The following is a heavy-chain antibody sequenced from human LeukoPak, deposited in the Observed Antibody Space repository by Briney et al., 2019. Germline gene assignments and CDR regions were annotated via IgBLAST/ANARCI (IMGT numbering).Heavy chain of an antibody. CDR2: IIPIFGIA. CDR3: ARDLGDIVVVTAIRAGGFDP. J-gene: IGHJ5*02. V-gene: IGHV1-69*04. D-gene: IGHD2-21*02. CDR1: GGTFSSYA. Sequence: SVKVSCKASGGTFSSYAISWVRQAPGQGLEWMGRIIPIFGIANYAQKFQGRVTITADKSTSTAYMELSSLRSEDTAVYYCARDLGDIVVVTAIRAGGFDPWGQGTLVTVSS.